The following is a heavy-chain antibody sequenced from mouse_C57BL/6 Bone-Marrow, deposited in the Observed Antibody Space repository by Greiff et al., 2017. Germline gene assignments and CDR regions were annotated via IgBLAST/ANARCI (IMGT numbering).Heavy chain of an antibody. CDR1: GYTFTSYW. Sequence: VQLQQSGAELVMPGASVKMSCKASGYTFTSYWMHWVKQRPGQGLEWIGEIDPSDSYTNYNQKFKGKSTLTVDKSSSTAYLQLSSLSSVDSAGYYVNYEYFDYWGQGTTLTVSS. J-gene: IGHJ2*01. D-gene: IGHD1-1*01. CDR2: IDPSDSYT. V-gene: IGHV1-69*01. CDR3: NYEYFDY.